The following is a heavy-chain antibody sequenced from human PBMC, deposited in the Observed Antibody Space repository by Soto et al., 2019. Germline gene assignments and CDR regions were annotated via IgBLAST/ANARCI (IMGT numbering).Heavy chain of an antibody. CDR2: INPAGTIT. V-gene: IGHV3-74*01. CDR1: GFPFSHYW. CDR3: TSDTFGLRDT. Sequence: MQMVESGGGSVQPAGSLRLSCAASGFPFSHYWMHWVRQTPGKGLVWVSRINPAGTITNYADSVEGRFTISRDNAHSALFLQMTSLSAEDTAIYYCTSDTFGLRDTWGQGTLVTVSS. J-gene: IGHJ4*02. D-gene: IGHD3-16*01.